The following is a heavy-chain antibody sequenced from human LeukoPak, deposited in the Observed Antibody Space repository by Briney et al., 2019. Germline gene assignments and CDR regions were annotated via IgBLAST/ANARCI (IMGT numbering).Heavy chain of an antibody. Sequence: PGASVKVSCKASGGTFSSYAISWVRQAPGQGLEWMGWINPNSGGTNYAQKFQGRVTMTRDTSISTAYMELSRLRSDDTAVYYCARDSSGYGYWGQGTLVTVSS. CDR2: INPNSGGT. D-gene: IGHD3-22*01. V-gene: IGHV1-2*02. CDR3: ARDSSGYGY. CDR1: GGTFSSYA. J-gene: IGHJ4*02.